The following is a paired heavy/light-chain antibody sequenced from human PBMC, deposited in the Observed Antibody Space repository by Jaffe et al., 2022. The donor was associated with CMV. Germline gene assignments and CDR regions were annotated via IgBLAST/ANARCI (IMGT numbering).Light chain of an antibody. CDR2: KAS. J-gene: IGKJ2*01. Sequence: DIQMTQSPSTLSASVGDRVTITCRASQSISSWLAWYQQKPGKAPKLLIYKASSLESGVPSRFSGSGSGTEFTLTISSLQPDDFATYYCQQYNSYFYTFGQGTKLEIK. V-gene: IGKV1-5*03. CDR3: QQYNSYFYT. CDR1: QSISSW.
Heavy chain of an antibody. Sequence: QVQLQESGPGLVKPSETLSLTCTVSGGSISSYYWSWIRQPAGKGLEWIGRIYTSGSTNYNPSLKSRVTMSVDTSKNQFSLKLSSVTAADTAVYYCARDDLSEGYSSSWYVLDYWGQGTLVTVSS. CDR3: ARDDLSEGYSSSWYVLDY. CDR2: IYTSGST. D-gene: IGHD6-13*01. J-gene: IGHJ4*02. CDR1: GGSISSYY. V-gene: IGHV4-4*07.